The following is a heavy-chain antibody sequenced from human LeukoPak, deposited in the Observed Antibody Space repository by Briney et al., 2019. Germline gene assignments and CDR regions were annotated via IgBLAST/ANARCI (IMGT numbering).Heavy chain of an antibody. V-gene: IGHV3-23*01. Sequence: GGSLRLSCAASGFTFSSYAMSWVRQAPGKGLEWVSAISGSGGSTYYADSVKGRFTISRDNSKNTLYLQMNSLRAEDTAVYYCARGVTDYDFWSGYYQYYYYMDVWGKGTTVTVSS. CDR3: ARGVTDYDFWSGYYQYYYYMDV. D-gene: IGHD3-3*01. J-gene: IGHJ6*03. CDR2: ISGSGGST. CDR1: GFTFSSYA.